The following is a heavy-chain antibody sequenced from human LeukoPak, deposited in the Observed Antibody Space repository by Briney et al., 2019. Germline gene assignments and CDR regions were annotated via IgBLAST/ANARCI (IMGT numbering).Heavy chain of an antibody. CDR1: GYTFTGYY. Sequence: GASVKVSCKASGYTFTGYYMHWVRQAPGQGLEWMGWINPNSGGTNYAQKFQGRVTMTRDTSASTAYMELRSLRSDDTAVYYCARGPVYYYDSSGYQGPSDAFDIWGQGTMVTVSS. J-gene: IGHJ3*02. CDR3: ARGPVYYYDSSGYQGPSDAFDI. V-gene: IGHV1-2*02. CDR2: INPNSGGT. D-gene: IGHD3-22*01.